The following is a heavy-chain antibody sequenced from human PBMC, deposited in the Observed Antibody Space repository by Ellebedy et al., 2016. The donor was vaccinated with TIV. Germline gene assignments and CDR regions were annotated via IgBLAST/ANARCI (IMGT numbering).Heavy chain of an antibody. CDR2: IDGEDGK. CDR1: GASISTYW. J-gene: IGHJ4*02. CDR3: GQTILIGDTYFDN. D-gene: IGHD3-9*01. V-gene: IGHV2-70*01. Sequence: TLSLTCTVSGASISTYWWNWIRQPPGKPLEWLALIDGEDGKYYSTSLKTRLTISKDASQNQVVLTMTNVDPVDTATYYCGQTILIGDTYFDNWGQGTLVTVSS.